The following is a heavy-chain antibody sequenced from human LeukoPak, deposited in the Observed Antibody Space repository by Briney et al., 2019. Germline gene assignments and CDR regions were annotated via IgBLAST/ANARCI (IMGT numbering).Heavy chain of an antibody. V-gene: IGHV4-61*09. D-gene: IGHD5-18*01. J-gene: IGHJ4*02. CDR3: ARVTTEELWPYSDC. CDR2: IHTIGST. CDR1: GGSISSGSYY. Sequence: PSQTLSLTCTVSGGSISSGSYYWSWIRQPAGKGLEWIGHIHTIGSTNYNPSLKSRVTISVDTSKIQFSLKLSSVTAADTAVYYCARVTTEELWPYSDCWGQGTLVTVSS.